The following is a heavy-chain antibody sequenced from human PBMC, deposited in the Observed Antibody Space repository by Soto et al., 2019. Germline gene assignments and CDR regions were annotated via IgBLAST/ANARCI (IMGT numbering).Heavy chain of an antibody. J-gene: IGHJ4*02. V-gene: IGHV1-3*01. D-gene: IGHD2-15*01. CDR3: ARILGYCSGGSCDY. CDR1: GYTFTSYA. Sequence: QVQLVQSGAEVKKPGASVKVSCKASGYTFTSYAMHCVRQAPGQRLEWLGWINAGNGNTKYSQNFQGRVTITRDTSASTAYMELSSLRSEDTAVYYCARILGYCSGGSCDYWGQGTLVTVSS. CDR2: INAGNGNT.